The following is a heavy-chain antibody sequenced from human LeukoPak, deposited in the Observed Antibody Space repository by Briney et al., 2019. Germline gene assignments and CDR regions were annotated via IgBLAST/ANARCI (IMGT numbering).Heavy chain of an antibody. J-gene: IGHJ4*02. D-gene: IGHD3-3*01. CDR1: GFTFSDHY. Sequence: GGSLRLSCAASGFTFSDHYMDWVRQAPGKGLEWVGRITNKPKSYNTEYAASVKGRFTISRDDSKNSLYLQMNSLKTEDTDVYYCARGFHYDFWSGSYYFDYWGQGTLVTVSS. V-gene: IGHV3-72*01. CDR3: ARGFHYDFWSGSYYFDY. CDR2: ITNKPKSYNT.